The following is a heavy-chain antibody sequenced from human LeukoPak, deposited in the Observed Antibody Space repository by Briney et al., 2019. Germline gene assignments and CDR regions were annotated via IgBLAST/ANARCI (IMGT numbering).Heavy chain of an antibody. CDR2: IIPLFGKA. V-gene: IGHV1-69*05. J-gene: IGHJ6*03. CDR3: ARSPHLSGYYRNYYYYYYMDV. Sequence: SVNVSCKASGDTFSSYAISWVRQAPGQALEWMGGIIPLFGKANYAQKFQGRVTITTDESTSTAYMELSSLRSEDTAVYYCARSPHLSGYYRNYYYYYYMDVWGKGTTVTVSS. D-gene: IGHD3-3*01. CDR1: GDTFSSYA.